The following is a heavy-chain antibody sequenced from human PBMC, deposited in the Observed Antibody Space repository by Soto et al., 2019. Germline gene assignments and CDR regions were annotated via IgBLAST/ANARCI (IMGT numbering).Heavy chain of an antibody. D-gene: IGHD4-4*01. J-gene: IGHJ6*03. CDR2: IYSGGST. CDR3: ARGNPKGYYYYYYMDV. Sequence: GGSLRLSCAASGFTVSSNYMSWVRQAPGKGLEWVSVIYSGGSTYYADSVKGRFTISRDNSKNTLYLQMNSLRAEDTAVYYCARGNPKGYYYYYYMDVWGKGTMVTVSS. V-gene: IGHV3-66*01. CDR1: GFTVSSNY.